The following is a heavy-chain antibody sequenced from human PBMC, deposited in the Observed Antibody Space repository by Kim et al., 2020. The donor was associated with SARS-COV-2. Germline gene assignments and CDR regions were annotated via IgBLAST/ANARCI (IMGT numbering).Heavy chain of an antibody. V-gene: IGHV4-34*01. CDR1: GGSFSGYY. Sequence: SETLSLTCAVYGGSFSGYYWSWIRQPPGKGLEWIGEINHSGSTNYNPSLKSRVTISVDTSKNQFSLKLSSVTAADTAVYYCARGERVRYFDWFAPFDYWGPRTLVTPSS. D-gene: IGHD3-9*01. CDR3: ARGERVRYFDWFAPFDY. CDR2: INHSGST. J-gene: IGHJ4*02.